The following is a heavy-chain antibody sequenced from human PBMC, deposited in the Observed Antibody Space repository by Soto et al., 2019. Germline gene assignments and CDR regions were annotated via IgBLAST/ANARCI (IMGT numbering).Heavy chain of an antibody. Sequence: GAPVKVSCKASGYTFTSYYMHWVRQAPGQGLEWMGIINPSGGSTSYAQKFQGRVTMTRDTSTSTVYMELSSLRSEDTAVYYCARSGTNYYDSSGYYPWGQGTLVTVSS. V-gene: IGHV1-46*01. D-gene: IGHD3-22*01. CDR1: GYTFTSYY. CDR2: INPSGGST. CDR3: ARSGTNYYDSSGYYP. J-gene: IGHJ4*02.